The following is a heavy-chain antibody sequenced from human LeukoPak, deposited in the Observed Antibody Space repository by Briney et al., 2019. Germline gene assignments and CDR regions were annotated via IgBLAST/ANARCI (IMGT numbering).Heavy chain of an antibody. Sequence: PGGSLRLSCVASGFTFSNYWMHWVRQPPGKGLEWVSVTYTGGNSYYADSVKGRFIISRDISKNTLYLQMNSLRAEDSALYYCARGGRGSAAVVAPRSFDIWGQGTMVTVSS. J-gene: IGHJ3*02. V-gene: IGHV3-53*01. D-gene: IGHD3-22*01. CDR1: GFTFSNYW. CDR3: ARGGRGSAAVVAPRSFDI. CDR2: TYTGGNS.